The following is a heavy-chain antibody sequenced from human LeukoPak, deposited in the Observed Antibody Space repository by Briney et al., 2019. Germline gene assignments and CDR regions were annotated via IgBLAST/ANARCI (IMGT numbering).Heavy chain of an antibody. CDR3: AKDETYYYGSGSLDY. CDR2: INPNSGGT. Sequence: ASVKVSCKASGYTFTGYYMHWVRQAPGQGLEWMGWINPNSGGTNYAQKFQGRVTMTRDTSISTAYMELSRLRSDDTALYYCAKDETYYYGSGSLDYWGQGTLVTVSS. V-gene: IGHV1-2*02. D-gene: IGHD3-10*01. J-gene: IGHJ4*02. CDR1: GYTFTGYY.